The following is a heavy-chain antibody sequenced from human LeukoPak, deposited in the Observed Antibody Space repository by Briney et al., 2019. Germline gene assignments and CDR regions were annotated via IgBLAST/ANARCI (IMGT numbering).Heavy chain of an antibody. Sequence: PGGSLRLSCAASGFTFSSYAMSWVRQAPGKGLEWVSAISRSGGSTYYADSVKGRFTISRDNSKNTLYLQMNSVRAEDTAVYYCVYSGGDCYFGPFDYWGQGTLVTVSS. D-gene: IGHD2-21*02. CDR2: ISRSGGST. V-gene: IGHV3-23*01. CDR1: GFTFSSYA. CDR3: VYSGGDCYFGPFDY. J-gene: IGHJ4*02.